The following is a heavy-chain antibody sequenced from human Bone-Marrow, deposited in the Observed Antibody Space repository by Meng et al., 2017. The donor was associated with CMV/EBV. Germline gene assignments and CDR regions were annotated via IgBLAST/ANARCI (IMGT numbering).Heavy chain of an antibody. V-gene: IGHV3-30*02. J-gene: IGHJ6*02. CDR3: AKDGRSITGTTPQQLNYYYYYGMDV. CDR1: GFTFSSYG. CDR2: IRYDGSNK. D-gene: IGHD1-7*01. Sequence: GESLKISCAASGFTFSSYGMHWVRQDPGKGLEWVAFIRYDGSNKYYADSVKGRFTISRDNSKNTLYLQMNSLRAEDTAVYYCAKDGRSITGTTPQQLNYYYYYGMDVWGQGITVTVPS.